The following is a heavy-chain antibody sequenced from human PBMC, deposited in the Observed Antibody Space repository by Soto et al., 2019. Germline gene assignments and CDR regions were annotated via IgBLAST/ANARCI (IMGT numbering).Heavy chain of an antibody. Sequence: SVKVSCKASGGTFSSYAISCVRQAPGQGLEWMGGIIPIFGTANYAQKFQGRVTITADESTSTAYMELSSLRSEDTAVYYCARGYDYSYGMDVWGQGTTVTVSS. V-gene: IGHV1-69*13. J-gene: IGHJ6*02. CDR3: ARGYDYSYGMDV. D-gene: IGHD4-4*01. CDR2: IIPIFGTA. CDR1: GGTFSSYA.